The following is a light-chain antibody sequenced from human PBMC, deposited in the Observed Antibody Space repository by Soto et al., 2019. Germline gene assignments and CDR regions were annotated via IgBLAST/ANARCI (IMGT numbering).Light chain of an antibody. CDR3: QVWDSSSDPTEV. V-gene: IGLV3-21*02. CDR1: NIGSKS. Sequence: SYELTQPPSVAVAPGQRARITCGGNNIGSKSVNWYQQKPGQAPVLVVYDDSDRPSGIPERFSGANSGNTASLTIGRVEAGDGADYYCQVWDSSSDPTEVFGAGTKVTVL. CDR2: DDS. J-gene: IGLJ2*01.